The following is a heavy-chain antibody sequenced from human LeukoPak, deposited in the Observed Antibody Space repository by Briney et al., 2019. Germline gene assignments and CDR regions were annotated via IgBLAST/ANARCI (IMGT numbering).Heavy chain of an antibody. CDR2: IYYSGST. CDR3: ASAHRYCSSTSCPYYYYYMDV. Sequence: SQTLSPTCTVSGGSISSGDYYWSWIRQPPGKGLEWIGYIYYSGSTYYNPSLKSRVTISVDTSKNQSSLKLSSATAADTAVYYCASAHRYCSSTSCPYYYYYMDVWGKGTTVTVSS. CDR1: GGSISSGDYY. J-gene: IGHJ6*03. V-gene: IGHV4-30-4*08. D-gene: IGHD2-2*01.